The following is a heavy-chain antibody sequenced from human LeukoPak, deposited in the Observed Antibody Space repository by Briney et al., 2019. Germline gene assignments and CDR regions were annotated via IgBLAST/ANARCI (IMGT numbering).Heavy chain of an antibody. Sequence: EGSLRLSCAASGFTFSSYGMHWVRQAPGKGLEWVAVISYDGSNKYYADSVKGRFTISRDNSKNTLYLQMNSLRAEDTAVYYCAKGLERNGYNLEYYFDYWGQGTLVTVSS. CDR1: GFTFSSYG. D-gene: IGHD5-24*01. CDR3: AKGLERNGYNLEYYFDY. J-gene: IGHJ4*02. CDR2: ISYDGSNK. V-gene: IGHV3-30*18.